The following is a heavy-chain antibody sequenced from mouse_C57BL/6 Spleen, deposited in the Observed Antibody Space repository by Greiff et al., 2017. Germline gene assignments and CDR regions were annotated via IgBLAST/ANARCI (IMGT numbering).Heavy chain of an antibody. V-gene: IGHV14-2*01. CDR2: IDPEDGET. Sequence: VQLQQSGAELVKPGASVKLSCTASGFNIKDYYMHWVKQRTEQGLEWIGRIDPEDGETKYAPKFQGKATITADTSSNTADLQLSSLTSEDTAVYYCASSNWEDFDYWGQGTTLTVSS. CDR3: ASSNWEDFDY. D-gene: IGHD4-1*01. CDR1: GFNIKDYY. J-gene: IGHJ2*01.